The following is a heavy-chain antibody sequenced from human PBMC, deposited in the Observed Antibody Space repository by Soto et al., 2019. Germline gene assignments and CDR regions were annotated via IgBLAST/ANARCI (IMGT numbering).Heavy chain of an antibody. CDR1: GYSFTSYW. V-gene: IGHV5-10-1*01. D-gene: IGHD2-2*01. CDR3: AYGRDCSSTSCWEGFMDV. J-gene: IGHJ6*02. CDR2: IDPSDSYT. Sequence: GESLKISCKGSGYSFTSYWISWVREMPGKGLEWMGRIDPSDSYTNYSPSFQGHVTISADKSISTAYLQWSSLKASDTAMYYCAYGRDCSSTSCWEGFMDVWGQGTKVTVSS.